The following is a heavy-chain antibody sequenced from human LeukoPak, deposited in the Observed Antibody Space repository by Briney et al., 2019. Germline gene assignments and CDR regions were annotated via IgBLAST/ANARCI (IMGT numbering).Heavy chain of an antibody. V-gene: IGHV3-33*01. CDR2: IWYDGTNK. J-gene: IGHJ4*02. CDR1: GFTFTSYG. D-gene: IGHD5-18*01. CDR3: ARDTYSYGNQYFDY. Sequence: ARSLRLSWAASGFTFTSYGMRWVRQAPGKGLEWVAFIWYDGTNKYYADSVKGRFTISRDNSKNTLYLQMNSLRAEDTAVYYCARDTYSYGNQYFDYWGQGTLVTVSS.